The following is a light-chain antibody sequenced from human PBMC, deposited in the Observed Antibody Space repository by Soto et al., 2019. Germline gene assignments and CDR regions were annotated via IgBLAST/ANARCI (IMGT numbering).Light chain of an antibody. Sequence: DIQMTPSPSTLSGSVGDRVTITCRASQSISSYLNWYQQKPGKAPKLLIYAASSLQSGVPSRFSGSGSGTDFTLTISSLQPEDFATYYCQQSYSTPRTLGQGTKVDIK. CDR3: QQSYSTPRT. CDR1: QSISSY. J-gene: IGKJ1*01. CDR2: AAS. V-gene: IGKV1-39*01.